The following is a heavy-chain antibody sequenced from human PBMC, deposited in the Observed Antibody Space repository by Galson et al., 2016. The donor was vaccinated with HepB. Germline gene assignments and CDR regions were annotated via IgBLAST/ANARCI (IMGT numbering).Heavy chain of an antibody. CDR3: ARPGYLLDMANMFY. D-gene: IGHD5-24*01. CDR2: IYPGDSDI. Sequence: QSGADVKKPGESLKISCKALGYSFTSDWIGWVRQMPGKGLEWMGIIYPGDSDIRYSPSFQGHVTISVDKSISTAYLEWSSLKASDTAMYYCARPGYLLDMANMFYWGQGTLVAVS. V-gene: IGHV5-51*01. CDR1: GYSFTSDW. J-gene: IGHJ4*02.